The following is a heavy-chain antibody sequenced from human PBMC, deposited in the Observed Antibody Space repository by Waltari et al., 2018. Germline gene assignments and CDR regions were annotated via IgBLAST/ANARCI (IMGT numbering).Heavy chain of an antibody. CDR3: ARLNSGYDLLFFDY. V-gene: IGHV4-38-2*01. D-gene: IGHD5-12*01. J-gene: IGHJ4*02. CDR1: GYSISSGYY. CDR2: IYHSGST. Sequence: QVQLQESGPGLVTPSETLSLTCAVSGYSISSGYYWGWIRQPPGKGLEWIGSIYHSGSTYYNPSLKSRVTISVDTSKNQFSLKLSSVTAADTAVYYCARLNSGYDLLFFDYWGQGTLVTVSS.